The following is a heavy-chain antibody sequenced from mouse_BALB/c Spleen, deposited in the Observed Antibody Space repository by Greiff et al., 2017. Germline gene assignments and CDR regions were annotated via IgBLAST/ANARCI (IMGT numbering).Heavy chain of an antibody. CDR3: ARTAWFAS. CDR2: INPYNDGT. V-gene: IGHV1-14*01. Sequence: EVKLMESGPELVKPGASVKMSCKASGYTFTSYVMHWVKQRPGQGLEWIGYINPYNDGTKYNEKFKGKATLTSDKSSTTAYMELSSLTSEDSAVYYCARTAWFASWGQGTLVTVSA. J-gene: IGHJ3*01. CDR1: GYTFTSYV.